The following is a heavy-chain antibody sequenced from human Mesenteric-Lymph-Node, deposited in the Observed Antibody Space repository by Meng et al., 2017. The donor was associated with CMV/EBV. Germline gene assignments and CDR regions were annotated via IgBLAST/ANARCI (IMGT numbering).Heavy chain of an antibody. Sequence: SETLSLTCTVSGGSIRSYYWSWIRQPPGKGLEWIGYIYYTGSTDYNPSLKSRVTISLYTSNNQFSLKLTSVTAADTAVYYCARQGGDANWFDPWGQGTLVPFSS. CDR1: GGSIRSYY. V-gene: IGHV4-59*01. CDR3: ARQGGDANWFDP. J-gene: IGHJ5*02. D-gene: IGHD3-16*01. CDR2: IYYTGST.